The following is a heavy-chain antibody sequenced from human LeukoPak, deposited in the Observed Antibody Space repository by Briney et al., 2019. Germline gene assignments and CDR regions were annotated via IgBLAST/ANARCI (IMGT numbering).Heavy chain of an antibody. J-gene: IGHJ4*02. Sequence: PSETLSHTCAVYGGSFSGYYWSWIRQPPGKGLEWIGEINHIGSTNYNPSLKSRVTISVDTSKNQFSLKLSSVTAADTAVYYCARGTPDLLRYFDWLLIYFDYWGQGTLVTVSS. V-gene: IGHV4-34*01. CDR1: GGSFSGYY. D-gene: IGHD3-9*01. CDR2: INHIGST. CDR3: ARGTPDLLRYFDWLLIYFDY.